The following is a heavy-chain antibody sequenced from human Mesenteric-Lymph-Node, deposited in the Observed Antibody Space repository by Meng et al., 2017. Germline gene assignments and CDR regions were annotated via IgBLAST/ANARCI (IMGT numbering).Heavy chain of an antibody. Sequence: ESLKISCTLSGGSISSTGYYGGWIRQSPGKGLEWIGNIYYTGTTYYNPSLKSRVTISLDTSKSQFSLKLNSVTAADTAVYYCARYKVAGMRYFDYWGQGTLVTVSS. CDR1: GGSISSTGYY. CDR2: IYYTGTT. CDR3: ARYKVAGMRYFDY. J-gene: IGHJ4*02. V-gene: IGHV4-39*07. D-gene: IGHD6-19*01.